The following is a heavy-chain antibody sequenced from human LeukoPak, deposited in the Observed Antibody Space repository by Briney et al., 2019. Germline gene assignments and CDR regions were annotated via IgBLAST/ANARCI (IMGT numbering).Heavy chain of an antibody. V-gene: IGHV3-33*01. D-gene: IGHD1-26*01. CDR3: ARDNVGATSHFDY. J-gene: IGHJ4*02. Sequence: PGRSLRLSCAASGFTFSSYGMHWVRQAPGKGLEWVAVIWYGGSNKYYADSVKGRFTISRDNSKNTLYLQMNSLRAEDTAVYYCARDNVGATSHFDYWGQGTLVTVSS. CDR1: GFTFSSYG. CDR2: IWYGGSNK.